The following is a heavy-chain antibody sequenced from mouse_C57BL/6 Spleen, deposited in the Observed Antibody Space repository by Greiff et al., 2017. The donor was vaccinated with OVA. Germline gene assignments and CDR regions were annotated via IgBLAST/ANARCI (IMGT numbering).Heavy chain of an antibody. D-gene: IGHD4-1*01. CDR2: IDPSDSYT. CDR3: ARGIELGPAWFAY. Sequence: VQLQQPGAELVKPGASVKLSCKASGYTFTSYWMQWVKQRPGQGLEWIGEIDPSDSYTNYNQKFKGKATLTVDTSSSTAYMQLSSLTSEDSAVYYCARGIELGPAWFAYWGQGTLVTVSA. CDR1: GYTFTSYW. V-gene: IGHV1-50*01. J-gene: IGHJ3*01.